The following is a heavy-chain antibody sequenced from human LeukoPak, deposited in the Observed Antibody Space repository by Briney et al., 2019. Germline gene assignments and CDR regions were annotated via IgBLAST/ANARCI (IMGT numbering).Heavy chain of an antibody. D-gene: IGHD6-13*01. Sequence: PSQTLSLTCTVSGDSISSGDYYWSWIRQHPGKGLEWIADISNRGGSYYNPSLKSRVTLSVDTSKNLLSLKLTSVTAADTAVYYCARDSLNQQLFNQGWFDPWGQGTLVTVSS. V-gene: IGHV4-31*03. CDR1: GDSISSGDYY. CDR2: ISNRGGS. CDR3: ARDSLNQQLFNQGWFDP. J-gene: IGHJ5*02.